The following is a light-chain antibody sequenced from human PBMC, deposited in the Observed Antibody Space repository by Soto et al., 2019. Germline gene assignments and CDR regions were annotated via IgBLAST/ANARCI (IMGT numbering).Light chain of an antibody. CDR3: LLYDSYPRT. V-gene: IGKV1-17*01. J-gene: IGKJ1*01. CDR2: AAS. CDR1: QGIRND. Sequence: DIPMTQSPSSLSASVGDRVTITCRASQGIRNDLSWYQQKPGKAPKRLIYAASSVQSGVPSRFSGSGSGTEFTLTISSLQPEDFATYYCLLYDSYPRTFGQGTKVEIK.